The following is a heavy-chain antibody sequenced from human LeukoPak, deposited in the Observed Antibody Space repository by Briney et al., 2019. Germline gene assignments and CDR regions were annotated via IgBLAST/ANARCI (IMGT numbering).Heavy chain of an antibody. CDR2: NYYSEST. CDR3: ARHVHTAYYMDV. V-gene: IGHV4-39*01. CDR1: GESLSGYY. J-gene: IGHJ6*03. Sequence: PSEPLSLTCAVYGESLSGYYWSWLRQSPGKGLEWIGSNYYSESTYYNPSLKSRVTIYVDKCKDQFSLKLSSVTAADTAVYYCARHVHTAYYMDVWGKGTTVTISS. D-gene: IGHD5-18*01.